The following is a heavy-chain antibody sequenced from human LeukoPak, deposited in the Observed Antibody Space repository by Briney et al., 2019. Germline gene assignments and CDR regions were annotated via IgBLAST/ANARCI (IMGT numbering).Heavy chain of an antibody. V-gene: IGHV1-24*01. D-gene: IGHD2-2*01. J-gene: IGHJ4*02. Sequence: ASVKVSCKVSGYTLTKFSIHWVRQAPGKGLEWMGGFDPEDGETIYPQKFQGRVTMTEDASTDTAYMELSSLRSEDTAVYYCATGIVVLPGASGDYWGQGTLVTVSS. CDR3: ATGIVVLPGASGDY. CDR1: GYTLTKFS. CDR2: FDPEDGET.